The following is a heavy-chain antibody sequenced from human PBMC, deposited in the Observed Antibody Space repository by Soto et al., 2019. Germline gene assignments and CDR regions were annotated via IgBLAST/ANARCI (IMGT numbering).Heavy chain of an antibody. CDR1: GYTFSSYA. CDR3: ARDRYLLCDSCGDYCCYYYYGMDV. V-gene: IGHV1-69*06. CDR2: IIPIFGAA. Sequence: SVKVSCKASGYTFSSYAISWVRQAPGQGLEWMGGIIPIFGAANYAQKFQGRVTITADKSTSTAYMELSSLRSEDTAVYYCARDRYLLCDSCGDYCCYYYYGMDVWGQGTKVTVSS. D-gene: IGHD4-17*01. J-gene: IGHJ6*02.